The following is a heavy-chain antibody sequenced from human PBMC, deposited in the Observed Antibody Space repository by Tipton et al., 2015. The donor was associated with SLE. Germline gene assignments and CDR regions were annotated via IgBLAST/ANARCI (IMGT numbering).Heavy chain of an antibody. CDR1: GVSISRGSYF. V-gene: IGHV4-61*09. J-gene: IGHJ4*02. Sequence: LRLSCSVSGVSISRGSYFWTWIRQPAGKGPEWVGHIFSTGVTDYTPSLKSRVSISADTSKNQFSLKLSSVTAADTAVYYCARGHPVAGPIDYWGQGTLVSVSS. CDR3: ARGHPVAGPIDY. D-gene: IGHD6-19*01. CDR2: IFSTGVT.